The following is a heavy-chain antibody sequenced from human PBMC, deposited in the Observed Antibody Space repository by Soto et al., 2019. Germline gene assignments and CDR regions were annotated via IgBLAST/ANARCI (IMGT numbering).Heavy chain of an antibody. CDR1: GDSVSSTSAA. D-gene: IGHD1-7*01. CDR3: ARRITTTTVPFDY. Sequence: SQTLSLTCAISGDSVSSTSAAWNWIRQSPSRGLELLGRTYYRSKWYNDYAVSVKSQITINPDTSKNQFSLQLNSVTPEDTAVYYCARRITTTTVPFDYWGQGTLVTVSS. CDR2: TYYRSKWYN. J-gene: IGHJ4*02. V-gene: IGHV6-1*01.